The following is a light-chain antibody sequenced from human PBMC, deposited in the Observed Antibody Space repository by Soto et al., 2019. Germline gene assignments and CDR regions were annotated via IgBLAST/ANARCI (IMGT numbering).Light chain of an antibody. Sequence: SYELTQPPSVSVAPGKTARVTCGGNNIGSYSVHWYQQKPGQDPVLVVYDDSDRPSGIPERFSGSNSGNTATLTISRVEDGDEADDYCQVWDATTDHYVFGSGTKLTVL. CDR2: DDS. V-gene: IGLV3-21*03. J-gene: IGLJ1*01. CDR3: QVWDATTDHYV. CDR1: NIGSYS.